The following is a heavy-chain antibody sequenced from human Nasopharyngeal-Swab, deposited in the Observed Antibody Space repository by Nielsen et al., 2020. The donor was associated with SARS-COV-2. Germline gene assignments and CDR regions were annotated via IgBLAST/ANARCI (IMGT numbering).Heavy chain of an antibody. D-gene: IGHD3-22*01. CDR2: IYYSGST. CDR1: GGSISSYY. V-gene: IGHV4-59*08. J-gene: IGHJ4*02. CDR3: ARHPPPRPYYDSSGYYDY. Sequence: SETLSLTCTVSGGSISSYYWSWIRQPPGKGLEWIGYIYYSGSTNYNPSLKSRVTISVDTSKHQFSLKLSSVTAADTAVYYCARHPPPRPYYDSSGYYDYWGQGTQVTVSS.